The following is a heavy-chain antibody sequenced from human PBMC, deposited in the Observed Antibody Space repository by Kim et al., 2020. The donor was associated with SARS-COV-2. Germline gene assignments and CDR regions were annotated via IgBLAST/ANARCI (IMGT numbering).Heavy chain of an antibody. D-gene: IGHD1-26*01. V-gene: IGHV4-59*01. J-gene: IGHJ4*02. Sequence: NPSLKRRVTISVDTSKNQFSLTLSSVTAADTAVYYWARARGGATHFDYWGQGTLVTVSS. CDR3: ARARGGATHFDY.